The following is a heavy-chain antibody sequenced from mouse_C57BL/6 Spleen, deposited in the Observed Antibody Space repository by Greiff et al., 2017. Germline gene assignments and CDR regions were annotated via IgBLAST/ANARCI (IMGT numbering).Heavy chain of an antibody. CDR3: ASPSYYSNYGGYFDV. D-gene: IGHD2-5*01. J-gene: IGHJ1*03. V-gene: IGHV1-80*01. Sequence: VQLQQSGAELVKPGASVKISCKASGYAFSSYWMNWVKQRPGKGLEWIGQIYPGDGDTNYNGKFKGKATLTADKSSSTAYMQLSSRTSEESAVYFCASPSYYSNYGGYFDVWGTGTTVTVSS. CDR1: GYAFSSYW. CDR2: IYPGDGDT.